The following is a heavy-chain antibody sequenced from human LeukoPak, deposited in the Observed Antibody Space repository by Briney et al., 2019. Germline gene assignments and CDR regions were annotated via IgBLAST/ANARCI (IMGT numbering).Heavy chain of an antibody. V-gene: IGHV1-2*02. D-gene: IGHD6-13*01. CDR3: ARDRRSSSHGWFDP. CDR1: GYTFTGYY. Sequence: ASVTVSCKASGYTFTGYYMHWVRQAPGQGLEWMGWINPNSGGTNYAQKFQGRVTMTRDTSISTAYMELSRLRSDDTAVYYCARDRRSSSHGWFDPWGQGTLVTVSS. J-gene: IGHJ5*02. CDR2: INPNSGGT.